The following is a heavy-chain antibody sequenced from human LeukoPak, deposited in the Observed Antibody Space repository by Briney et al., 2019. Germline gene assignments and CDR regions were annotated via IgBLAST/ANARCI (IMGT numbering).Heavy chain of an antibody. CDR3: ARGVARYCSSTSCRGRNWFDP. D-gene: IGHD2-2*01. J-gene: IGHJ5*02. CDR2: MNPNSGNT. Sequence: ASVKVSCKASGYTFTSYDMNWVRQATGQGLEWMGWMNPNSGNTGYAQKFQGRVTITRNTSISTAYMELSSLRSEDTAVYYCARGVARYCSSTSCRGRNWFDPWGQGTLVTVSS. V-gene: IGHV1-8*03. CDR1: GYTFTSYD.